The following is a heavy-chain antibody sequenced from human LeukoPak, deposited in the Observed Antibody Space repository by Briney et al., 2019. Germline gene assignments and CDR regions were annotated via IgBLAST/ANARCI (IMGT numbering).Heavy chain of an antibody. Sequence: ASVKVSCKASGYTFTSYGISWVPQAPGQGLEWMGWISAYTGNTNYAQKLQGRVTMTTDTSTSTAHMELRSLRSDDTAVYYCARATTVTPLTPFDYWGQGTLVTVSS. CDR1: GYTFTSYG. CDR3: ARATTVTPLTPFDY. V-gene: IGHV1-18*01. J-gene: IGHJ4*02. CDR2: ISAYTGNT. D-gene: IGHD4-17*01.